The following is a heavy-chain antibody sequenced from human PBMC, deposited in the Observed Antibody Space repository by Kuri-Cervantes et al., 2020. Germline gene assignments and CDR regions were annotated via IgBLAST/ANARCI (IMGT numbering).Heavy chain of an antibody. CDR1: GYTFTSYG. CDR2: ISAYNGNT. V-gene: IGHV1-18*01. Sequence: ASVKDCCKASGYTFTSYGISWVRQAPGQGREWMGWISAYNGNTNYEQKLQGRVTMTTDKSTSTAYKELRSLRSDDTAVYYCSRRAARGTKAQNAFDIWGQGTMVTVSS. J-gene: IGHJ3*02. CDR3: SRRAARGTKAQNAFDI. D-gene: IGHD1-7*01.